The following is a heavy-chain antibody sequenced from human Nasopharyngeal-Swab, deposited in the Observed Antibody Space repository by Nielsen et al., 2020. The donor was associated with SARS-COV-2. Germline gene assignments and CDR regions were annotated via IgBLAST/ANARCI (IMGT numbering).Heavy chain of an antibody. D-gene: IGHD3-3*01. V-gene: IGHV1-18*01. Sequence: ASVKVTCKASGYTITSYGISWVRQAPGQGIEWMGWISAYSGNTNYAQKLQGRVTMTTDTSTSTAYMELRSMRSADTAVYYCARDVSANYDFWSGYYTSFDYWGQGTLVTVSS. CDR2: ISAYSGNT. CDR3: ARDVSANYDFWSGYYTSFDY. CDR1: GYTITSYG. J-gene: IGHJ4*02.